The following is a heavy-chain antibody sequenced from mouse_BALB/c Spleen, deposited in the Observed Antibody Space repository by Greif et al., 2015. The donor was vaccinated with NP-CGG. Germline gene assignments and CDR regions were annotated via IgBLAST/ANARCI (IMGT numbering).Heavy chain of an antibody. V-gene: IGHV1-7*01. J-gene: IGHJ2*01. Sequence: QVQLQQSGAELAKPGASVKMSCKASGHTFTSYWVHWVKQRPGQGLEWIGYINPSTGYTEYNQKFKDKATLTADKSSSTAYMQLSSLTSEDSAVYYCAGATTATFDYWGQGTTLTVSS. CDR1: GHTFTSYW. CDR2: INPSTGYT. CDR3: AGATTATFDY. D-gene: IGHD1-2*01.